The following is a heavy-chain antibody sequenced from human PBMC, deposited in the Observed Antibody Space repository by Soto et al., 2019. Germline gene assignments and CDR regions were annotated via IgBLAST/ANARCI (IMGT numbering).Heavy chain of an antibody. CDR1: GYSFSTYG. J-gene: IGHJ4*02. CDR3: ARGGSYGVDY. D-gene: IGHD3-10*01. Sequence: QVQLMQSGGEVKKPGASVKVSCKTSGYSFSTYGISWVRQAPGQGLEWMGWISVFNGNTNYARKVQDRVIISTDTSTSTAYMELGSLTSDDTAIYYCARGGSYGVDYRGQGTLVTVSS. V-gene: IGHV1-18*01. CDR2: ISVFNGNT.